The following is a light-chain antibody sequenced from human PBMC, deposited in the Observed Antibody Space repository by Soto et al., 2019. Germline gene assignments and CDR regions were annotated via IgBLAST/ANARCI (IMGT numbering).Light chain of an antibody. V-gene: IGKV3-15*01. Sequence: EIVLTQSPVTLSVSPGEGATLSCRASQSVAGDLAWYQQTPGQVPRLLIYAASTRATGIPARFSGSGSGTDFTLTGSSLQSEGVAVYYCQQYNKWPLTFGGGTKVEIK. CDR1: QSVAGD. CDR2: AAS. CDR3: QQYNKWPLT. J-gene: IGKJ4*02.